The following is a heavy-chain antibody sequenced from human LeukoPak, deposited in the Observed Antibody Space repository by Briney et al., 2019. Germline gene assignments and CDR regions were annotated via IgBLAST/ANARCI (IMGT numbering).Heavy chain of an antibody. V-gene: IGHV3-30*03. Sequence: GGSLRLSCAASGFTFRSYGMHWVRQAPGKGLEWVAVISYDGTNKYYADSVKGRFTISRDNSKNTLYLQMNSLRAEDTAVYYCARSGRRGYSYGYRSRYYYDYWGQGTLVTVSS. D-gene: IGHD5-18*01. CDR2: ISYDGTNK. CDR1: GFTFRSYG. J-gene: IGHJ4*02. CDR3: ARSGRRGYSYGYRSRYYYDY.